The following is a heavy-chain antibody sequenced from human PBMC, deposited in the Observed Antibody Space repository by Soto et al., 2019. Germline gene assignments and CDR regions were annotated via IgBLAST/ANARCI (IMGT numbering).Heavy chain of an antibody. V-gene: IGHV3-53*01. J-gene: IGHJ4*02. CDR2: IYSTGTT. CDR3: AKDGRGSGSHYNSFGY. CDR1: GFTVGNNY. D-gene: IGHD3-10*01. Sequence: EVQLVESGGGLIQPGGSLKLSCAASGFTVGNNYMSWVRQPPGKGLEWVSLIYSTGTTKYADSVKGRFTVSRDNAKNTLYLQMNSLRAEATAVYYCAKDGRGSGSHYNSFGYWGQGTLVTVSS.